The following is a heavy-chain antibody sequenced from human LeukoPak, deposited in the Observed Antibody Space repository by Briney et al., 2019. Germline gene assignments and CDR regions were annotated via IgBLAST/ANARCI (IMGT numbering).Heavy chain of an antibody. D-gene: IGHD2-15*01. V-gene: IGHV4-34*01. CDR3: ARGGDCSGSSCSKYYFDY. CDR1: GGSFSGHY. J-gene: IGHJ4*02. CDR2: INHSGST. Sequence: SETLSPTCAVYGGSFSGHYWSWIRQPPGKGPEWIGEINHSGSTNYNPSLKSRVTISVDTSKNPCSLKLCSVTAADTAVYYWARGGDCSGSSCSKYYFDYWGQGTLVTVSS.